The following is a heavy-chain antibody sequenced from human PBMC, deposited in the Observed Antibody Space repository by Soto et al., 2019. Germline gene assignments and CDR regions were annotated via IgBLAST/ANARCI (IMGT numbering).Heavy chain of an antibody. Sequence: EVPLVEAGGTLVQPGGSLKLSGPAFGLPFRSPWMSWGRPAPGKGLEWVANMKQDDSEKYYLESVKGRFTISRDNSKQSLELRINRLIVEDTAIYYGTRADYDGGTLRDWGKGTLVTVS. V-gene: IGHV3-7*01. CDR2: MKQDDSEK. J-gene: IGHJ4*02. CDR3: TRADYDGGTLRD. CDR1: GLPFRSPW. D-gene: IGHD3-16*01.